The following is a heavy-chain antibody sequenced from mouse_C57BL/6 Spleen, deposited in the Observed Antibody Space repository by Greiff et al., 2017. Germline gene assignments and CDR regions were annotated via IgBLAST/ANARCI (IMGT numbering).Heavy chain of an antibody. CDR3: ARGDYYGSSPYYFDY. J-gene: IGHJ2*01. CDR1: GFTFSSYG. D-gene: IGHD1-1*01. V-gene: IGHV5-6*01. Sequence: VQLKESGGDLVKPGGSLKLSCAASGFTFSSYGMSWVRQTPDKRLEWVATISSGGSYTYYPDSVKGRFTISRDNAKNTLYLQMSSLKSEDTAMYYCARGDYYGSSPYYFDYWGQDTTLTVSS. CDR2: ISSGGSYT.